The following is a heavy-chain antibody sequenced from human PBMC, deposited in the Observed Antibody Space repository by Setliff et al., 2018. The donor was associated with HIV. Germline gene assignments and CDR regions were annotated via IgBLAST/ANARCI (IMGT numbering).Heavy chain of an antibody. CDR1: GGSITSSSFY. V-gene: IGHV4-61*05. CDR2: IYYSGST. J-gene: IGHJ4*02. CDR3: ATGQMATRY. D-gene: IGHD5-12*01. Sequence: ASETLSLTCSVSGGSITSSSFYWSWIRQPPGKGLEWIGYIYYSGSTNYNPSLKSRVTISVDTSKNQFSLKLSSVTAADTAVYYCATGQMATRYWGQGTLVTVSS.